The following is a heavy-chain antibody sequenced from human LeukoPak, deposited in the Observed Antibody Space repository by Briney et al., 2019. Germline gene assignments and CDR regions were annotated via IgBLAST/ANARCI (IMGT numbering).Heavy chain of an antibody. CDR1: GYTFSGYY. CDR2: INPNSGGT. D-gene: IGHD6-19*01. J-gene: IGHJ5*02. CDR3: ARAKGAVDHNWFDP. Sequence: ASVKVFCKASGYTFSGYYMHWVRQAPGQGLEWMGRINPNSGGTNSAQKFQGRVTMTRDTSISTAYMKLSRLRFDDTAVYYCARAKGAVDHNWFDPWGQGTLVTVSS. V-gene: IGHV1-2*06.